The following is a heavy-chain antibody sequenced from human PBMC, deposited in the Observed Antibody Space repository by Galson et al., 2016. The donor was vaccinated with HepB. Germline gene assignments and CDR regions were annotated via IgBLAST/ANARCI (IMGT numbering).Heavy chain of an antibody. D-gene: IGHD6-19*01. V-gene: IGHV4-39*01. Sequence: SETLSLTCTVSGGSISSTSYYWGWIRQPPGKGLEWIGTIYYSGRTYYNPSLKSRVTISVDTSKNQFSLRLSSVTAADTAVYYCARFKTGGWYLFDYWGQGTLVTVSS. CDR3: ARFKTGGWYLFDY. J-gene: IGHJ4*02. CDR2: IYYSGRT. CDR1: GGSISSTSYY.